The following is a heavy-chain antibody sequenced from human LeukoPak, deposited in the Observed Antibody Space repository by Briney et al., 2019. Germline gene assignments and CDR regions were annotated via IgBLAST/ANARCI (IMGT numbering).Heavy chain of an antibody. CDR1: GGSISSYY. D-gene: IGHD6-13*01. V-gene: IGHV4-59*08. CDR2: IYYSGST. Sequence: SETLSLTCTVSGGSISSYYWSWIRQPPGKGLEWIGYIYYSGSTNYNPSLKSRVTISVDTSKNQFSLKLSSVTAADTAVYYCARHKAGYGITPDAFDIWGQGTMVTVS. J-gene: IGHJ3*02. CDR3: ARHKAGYGITPDAFDI.